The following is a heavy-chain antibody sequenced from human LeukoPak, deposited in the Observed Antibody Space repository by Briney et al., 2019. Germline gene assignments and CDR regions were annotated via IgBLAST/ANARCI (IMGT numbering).Heavy chain of an antibody. J-gene: IGHJ4*02. CDR1: GGSISSGGYS. CDR2: IYHSGST. Sequence: SQTLSLTCAASGGSISSGGYSWSWIRQPPGKGLEWIGYIYHSGSTYYNPSLKSRVTISVDRSKNQFSLKLSSVTAADTAVYYCARLLRRLGYFDYWGQGTLVTVSS. V-gene: IGHV4-30-2*01. D-gene: IGHD1-26*01. CDR3: ARLLRRLGYFDY.